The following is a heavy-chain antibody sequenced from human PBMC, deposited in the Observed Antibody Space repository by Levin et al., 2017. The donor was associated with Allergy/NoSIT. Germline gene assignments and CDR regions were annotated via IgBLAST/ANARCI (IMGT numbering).Heavy chain of an antibody. J-gene: IGHJ6*03. V-gene: IGHV3-33*01. CDR3: ARGLVATIGSGYYYMDV. Sequence: GESLKISCAASGFTFSSYGMHWVRQAPGKGLEWVAVIWYDGSNKYYADSVKGRFTISRDNSKNTLYLQMNSLRAEDTAVYYCARGLVATIGSGYYYMDVWGKGTTVTVSS. D-gene: IGHD5-12*01. CDR1: GFTFSSYG. CDR2: IWYDGSNK.